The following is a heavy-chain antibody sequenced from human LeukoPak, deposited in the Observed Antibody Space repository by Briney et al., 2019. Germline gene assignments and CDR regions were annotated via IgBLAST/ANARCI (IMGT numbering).Heavy chain of an antibody. Sequence: PGGSLRLSCAASGLTFSSYWMHWVRQAPGKGLVWVSRINSDGSSTSYTDSVKGRFTISRDNAKNTPYLQMNRLRAEDTAVYYCARAHYDILTGYRSTPYFDYWGQGTLVTVSS. CDR2: INSDGSST. D-gene: IGHD3-9*01. CDR3: ARAHYDILTGYRSTPYFDY. CDR1: GLTFSSYW. J-gene: IGHJ4*02. V-gene: IGHV3-74*01.